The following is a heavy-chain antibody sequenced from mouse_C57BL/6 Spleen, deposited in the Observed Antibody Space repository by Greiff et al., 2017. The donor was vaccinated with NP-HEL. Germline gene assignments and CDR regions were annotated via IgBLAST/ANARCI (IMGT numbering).Heavy chain of an antibody. CDR1: GYSFTGYY. CDR3: ARSPNYYGSD. J-gene: IGHJ2*01. D-gene: IGHD1-1*01. V-gene: IGHV1-42*01. Sequence: EVQLHQSGPELVKPGASVKISCKASGYSFTGYYMNWVKQSPEKSLEWIGEINPSTGGTTYNQKFKAKATLTVDKSSSTAYMQLKSLTSEDSAVYYCARSPNYYGSDWGQGTTLTVSS. CDR2: INPSTGGT.